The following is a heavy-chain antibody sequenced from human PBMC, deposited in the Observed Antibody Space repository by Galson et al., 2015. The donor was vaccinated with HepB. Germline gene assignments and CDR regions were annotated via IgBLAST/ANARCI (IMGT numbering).Heavy chain of an antibody. J-gene: IGHJ4*02. CDR2: INPSGGST. Sequence: SVKVSCKASGYTFTSYYMHWVRQAPGQGLEWMGIINPSGGSTSYAQKFQGRVTMTRDTSTSTVYMELSSLRSEDTAVYYCARGGYCTNGVCYYFDYWGQGTLVTVSS. CDR1: GYTFTSYY. V-gene: IGHV1-46*03. CDR3: ARGGYCTNGVCYYFDY. D-gene: IGHD2-8*01.